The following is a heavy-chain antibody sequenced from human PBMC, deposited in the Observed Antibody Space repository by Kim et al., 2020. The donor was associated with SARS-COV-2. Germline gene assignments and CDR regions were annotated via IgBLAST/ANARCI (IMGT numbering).Heavy chain of an antibody. J-gene: IGHJ4*02. CDR3: ATEGYFDGGSFFFYS. CDR1: GVSITSHY. D-gene: IGHD2-15*01. Sequence: SETLSLTCTVSGVSITSHYWTWIRQPPGKGLEWIGLVYHSGSTNYNPSLKSRVTMSLETSNNQFSLQLTSMTAADTAIYYCATEGYFDGGSFFFYSWGQG. V-gene: IGHV4-59*11. CDR2: VYHSGST.